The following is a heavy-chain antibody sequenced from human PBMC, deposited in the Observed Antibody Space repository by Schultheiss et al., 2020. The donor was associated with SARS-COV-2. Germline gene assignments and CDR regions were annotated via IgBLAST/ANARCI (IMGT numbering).Heavy chain of an antibody. CDR3: ARQYSGSLDP. D-gene: IGHD1-26*01. CDR2: IGGGRGDR. J-gene: IGHJ5*02. Sequence: GGSLRLSCAASGFNFWNYGMHWVRQAPGKGLEWVSGIGGGRGDRYYADSVKGRFTISRDNSKNTLYLQMNSLRAEDTAVYYCARQYSGSLDPWGQGTLVTVSS. V-gene: IGHV3-NL1*01. CDR1: GFNFWNYG.